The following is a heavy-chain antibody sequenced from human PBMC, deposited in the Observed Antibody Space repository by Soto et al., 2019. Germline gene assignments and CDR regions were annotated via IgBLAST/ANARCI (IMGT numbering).Heavy chain of an antibody. CDR3: ARLMHYSHSGGSSHSGFDM. J-gene: IGHJ3*02. D-gene: IGHD2-21*01. CDR2: INPYSGGA. CDR1: GYTFTDYF. Sequence: AASVKVSCKASGYTFTDYFIHWVRQAPGRGLEWIGWINPYSGGADLSQKFQGRVTMTRDTSISTAYMAVSSLRSDDTAVFYCARLMHYSHSGGSSHSGFDMWGQGTLVTVSS. V-gene: IGHV1-2*02.